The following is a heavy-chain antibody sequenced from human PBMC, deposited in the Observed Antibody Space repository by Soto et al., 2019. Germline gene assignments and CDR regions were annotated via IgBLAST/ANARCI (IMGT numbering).Heavy chain of an antibody. Sequence: QVQLAQSANEVKKPGASVRVSCKAAGYTFIRYGIAWVRQAPGQGLEWMGWISPYNDYTGYAQKVHGRVSMTADTSTRTVYMNLRGLKSDDTAVYYCARGGYYDNSWGKLSHYGLGVWGQGTSVSVSS. CDR3: ARGGYYDNSWGKLSHYGLGV. V-gene: IGHV1-18*01. CDR1: GYTFIRYG. J-gene: IGHJ6*02. D-gene: IGHD3-16*01. CDR2: ISPYNDYT.